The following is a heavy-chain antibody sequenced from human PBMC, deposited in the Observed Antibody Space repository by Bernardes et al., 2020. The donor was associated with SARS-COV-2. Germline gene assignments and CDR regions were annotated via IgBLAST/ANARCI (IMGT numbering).Heavy chain of an antibody. CDR3: ATAPVVVVVAAEYNWFDP. D-gene: IGHD2-15*01. V-gene: IGHV1-24*01. CDR2: FDPEDGET. Sequence: ASEKVSCKVSRYTLTELSMHWVRQAPEKGLEWMGGFDPEDGETIYAQKFQGRVTMTEDTSTDTAYMELSSLRSEDTAVYYCATAPVVVVVAAEYNWFDPWGQGTLVTVSS. J-gene: IGHJ5*02. CDR1: RYTLTELS.